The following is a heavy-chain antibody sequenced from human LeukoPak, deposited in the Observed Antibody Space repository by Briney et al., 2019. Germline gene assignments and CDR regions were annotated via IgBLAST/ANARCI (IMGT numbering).Heavy chain of an antibody. CDR1: GGTFSSYA. CDR2: IIPIFGTA. CDR3: ARFEYSSSSRYYYYMDV. J-gene: IGHJ6*03. D-gene: IGHD6-6*01. V-gene: IGHV1-69*05. Sequence: GASVKVSCKASGGTFSSYAISWVRQAPGQGLEWMGGIIPIFGTANYAQKFQGRVTITTDESTSTAYMELSSLRSEDTAVYYCARFEYSSSSRYYYYMDVWGKGTTVTVSS.